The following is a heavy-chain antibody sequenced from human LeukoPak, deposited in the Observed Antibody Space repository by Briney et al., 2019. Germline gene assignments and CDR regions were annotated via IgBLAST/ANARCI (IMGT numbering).Heavy chain of an antibody. J-gene: IGHJ6*02. Sequence: GGSLRLSCAASGFTFSNYAVLWVRQAPGKGLEWVAVISYDGNTQYYTDSVKGRFTISRHSSKNTLYLQMNSLRGEDTAVYYCARFLGRITISGVVPYGMDVWGQGTTVTVSS. CDR3: ARFLGRITISGVVPYGMDV. CDR1: GFTFSNYA. V-gene: IGHV3-30*14. D-gene: IGHD3-3*01. CDR2: ISYDGNTQ.